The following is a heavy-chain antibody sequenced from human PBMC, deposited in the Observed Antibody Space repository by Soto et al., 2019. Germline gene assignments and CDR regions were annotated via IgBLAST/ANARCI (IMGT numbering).Heavy chain of an antibody. CDR3: ARCAVVRGVTYYYYYGMDV. CDR1: GGSMSSYY. Sequence: SETLSLTCTVSGGSMSSYYWSWFRRPPGKGLEWIGYINHSGSTNYNPSLKSRVTISVDTSKNQFSLKLSSVTAADTAVYYCARCAVVRGVTYYYYYGMDVWGQGTTVTVSS. V-gene: IGHV4-59*12. J-gene: IGHJ6*02. D-gene: IGHD3-10*01. CDR2: INHSGST.